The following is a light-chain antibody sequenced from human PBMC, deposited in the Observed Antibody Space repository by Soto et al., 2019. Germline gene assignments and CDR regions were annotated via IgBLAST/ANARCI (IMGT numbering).Light chain of an antibody. CDR1: QSVSGN. CDR2: GAS. CDR3: QQYNNWPPA. Sequence: EIVMTQSPATLSVSPGERATLSCRASQSVSGNLAWYQQKPGQAPRLLIYGASTRATGIPARFSGSGSGTECTLNISSLQSEDFAVYYCQQYNNWPPAFGQGTKVEIK. J-gene: IGKJ1*01. V-gene: IGKV3-15*01.